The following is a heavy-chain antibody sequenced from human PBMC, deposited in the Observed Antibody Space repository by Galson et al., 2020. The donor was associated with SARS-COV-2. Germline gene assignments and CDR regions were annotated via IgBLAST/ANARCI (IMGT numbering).Heavy chain of an antibody. Sequence: ASVQVSCKASGYSFTNYDLNCVRLATGHGLEWMGWMNPNSGNTGYAQKFQGRVTMTGNTSITTVYMELSSLRSEDTAVYYCARAPTWDGDNSYYFDYWGQGTLVTVSS. CDR3: ARAPTWDGDNSYYFDY. CDR2: MNPNSGNT. V-gene: IGHV1-8*01. CDR1: GYSFTNYD. D-gene: IGHD1-26*01. J-gene: IGHJ4*02.